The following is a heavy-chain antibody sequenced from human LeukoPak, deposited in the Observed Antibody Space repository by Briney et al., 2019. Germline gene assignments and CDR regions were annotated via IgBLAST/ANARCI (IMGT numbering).Heavy chain of an antibody. D-gene: IGHD3-10*01. CDR3: ARFGSYFEY. V-gene: IGHV4-59*01. CDR1: GGSINYYY. CDR2: VYYSGST. J-gene: IGHJ4*02. Sequence: SETLSLTCTVSGGSINYYYWSWIRQPPGKGLEWIGYVYYSGSTNYNPSLKSRVTISEDMSKNQFSLKLNSVTAADTAVYYCARFGSYFEYWGRGTLVTVSS.